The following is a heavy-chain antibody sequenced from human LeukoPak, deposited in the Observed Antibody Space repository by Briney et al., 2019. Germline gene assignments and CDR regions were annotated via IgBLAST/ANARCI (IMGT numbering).Heavy chain of an antibody. Sequence: PGGSLRLSCAASGITVSSNFMYWVRQAPGKGLQCVSVLFTGNSAYYADSVKGRFTISRDNSNNTLYLQMDSLRVEDTAVYYCALDYSGSGSYYRDYWGQGILVTVSS. V-gene: IGHV3-66*01. CDR1: GITVSSNF. J-gene: IGHJ4*02. CDR3: ALDYSGSGSYYRDY. CDR2: LFTGNSA. D-gene: IGHD3-10*01.